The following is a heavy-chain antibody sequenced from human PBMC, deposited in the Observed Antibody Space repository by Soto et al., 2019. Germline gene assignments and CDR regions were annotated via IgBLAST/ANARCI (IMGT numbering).Heavy chain of an antibody. CDR1: GFTPTNAW. V-gene: IGHV3-15*07. D-gene: IGHD2-15*01. CDR3: SAGYCSGAKCYSSQY. J-gene: IGHJ4*02. CDR2: IKSETAGGTT. Sequence: EVQLVESGGGLVKPGGSLRLSCAASGFTPTNAWMNWIRQAPGKGPEWVGRIKSETAGGTTDYAAPVKGRFTISRDDSKTTLYLQMDSMKTEDAAVYYCSAGYCSGAKCYSSQYWGQGTLVTVSS.